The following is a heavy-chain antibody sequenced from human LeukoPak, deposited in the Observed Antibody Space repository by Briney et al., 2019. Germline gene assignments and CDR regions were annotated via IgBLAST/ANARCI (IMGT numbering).Heavy chain of an antibody. J-gene: IGHJ4*02. V-gene: IGHV1-18*01. Sequence: ASVKVSCKASGYTFTSYGISWVRQAPGQGLEWMGWISAYNGNTNYAQKLQGRVTMTTDTSTSTAYMELRSLRSDDTAVYYCARGRGDDHPSSSGIDYWGQGTLVTVSS. CDR2: ISAYNGNT. CDR1: GYTFTSYG. CDR3: ARGRGDDHPSSSGIDY.